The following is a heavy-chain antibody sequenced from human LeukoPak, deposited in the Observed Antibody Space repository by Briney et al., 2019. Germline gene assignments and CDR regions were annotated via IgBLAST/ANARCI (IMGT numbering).Heavy chain of an antibody. CDR2: IYYSGST. J-gene: IGHJ1*01. V-gene: IGHV4-39*01. D-gene: IGHD1-14*01. CDR1: GGSISSSSYS. Sequence: SKTLSLTCTVSGGSISSSSYSWGWIRQPPGKGLEWIGSIYYSGSTFYNPSLKSRVTISVDTSKNQFSLKLSSVTAADTAVYYCARNPGYWGQGILVTVSS. CDR3: ARNPGY.